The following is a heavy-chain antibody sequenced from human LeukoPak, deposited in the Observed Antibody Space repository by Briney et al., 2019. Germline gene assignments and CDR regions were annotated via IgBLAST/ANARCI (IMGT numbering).Heavy chain of an antibody. D-gene: IGHD3-22*01. CDR3: AAAPYYYDTSVYYYVSFYGC. Sequence: SETLSLTCAVYGGSFSGYYRSWIRQPPGKGLEWVWDVNHSGSTNYNPSPKSRVTISVDTSPNHFSLKLSSVTAADRAVYYCAAAPYYYDTSVYYYVSFYGCWGQGTLVTVSS. CDR1: GGSFSGYY. CDR2: VNHSGST. V-gene: IGHV4-34*01. J-gene: IGHJ4*02.